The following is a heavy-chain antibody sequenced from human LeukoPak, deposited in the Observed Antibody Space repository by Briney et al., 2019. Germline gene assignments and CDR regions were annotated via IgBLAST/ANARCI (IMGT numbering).Heavy chain of an antibody. CDR1: GFTFSSYA. CDR3: ASGSSGLNDY. J-gene: IGHJ4*02. D-gene: IGHD3-22*01. CDR2: ISYDGGNK. V-gene: IGHV3-30-3*01. Sequence: GGSLRLSCAASGFTFSSYAMHWVRQAPGKGLEWVAVISYDGGNKYYADSVKGRFTISRDTSKNTLYLQMNSLRAEDTAVYYCASGSSGLNDYWGQGTPVTVSS.